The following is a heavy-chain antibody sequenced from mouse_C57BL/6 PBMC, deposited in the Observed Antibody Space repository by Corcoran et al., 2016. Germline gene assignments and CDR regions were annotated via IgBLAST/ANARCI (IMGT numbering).Heavy chain of an antibody. CDR3: ARSDGYYYGSSLLYYYAMDY. D-gene: IGHD1-1*01. Sequence: QVQLKQSGAELVKPGASVKISCKASGYTFTDYYINWVKQRPGQGLEWIGKIGPGSGSTYYNEKFKGKATLTADKSSSTAYMQLSSLTSEDSAVYFCARSDGYYYGSSLLYYYAMDYWGQGTSVTVSS. CDR1: GYTFTDYY. CDR2: IGPGSGST. J-gene: IGHJ4*01. V-gene: IGHV1-77*01.